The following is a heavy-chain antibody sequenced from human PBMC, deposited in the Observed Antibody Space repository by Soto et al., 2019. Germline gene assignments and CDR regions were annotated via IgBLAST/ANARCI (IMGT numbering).Heavy chain of an antibody. Sequence: QVQLVQSGAEVKKPGASVKVSCKASGYTFTSYDIIWVRQATGQGLEWMGWMNPSTGNTDNAQKFQGRLTMTRNTSISTAYMELSSPRLEDTALYYCARGRIVVAGGFDPWGQGTLVPVYS. D-gene: IGHD6-19*01. V-gene: IGHV1-8*01. CDR1: GYTFTSYD. J-gene: IGHJ5*02. CDR2: MNPSTGNT. CDR3: ARGRIVVAGGFDP.